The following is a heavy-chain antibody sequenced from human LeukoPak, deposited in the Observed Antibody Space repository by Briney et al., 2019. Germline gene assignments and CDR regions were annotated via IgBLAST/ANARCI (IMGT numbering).Heavy chain of an antibody. CDR3: ARTSTSSFDY. J-gene: IGHJ4*02. D-gene: IGHD6-6*01. Sequence: GGSLRLSCAASGFTFSSYSMNWVRQAPGKGPEWVSSISSSSSYIYYADSVKGRFTISRDYAKNSLYLQMNSLRAEDTAVYYCARTSTSSFDYWGQGTLVTVSS. CDR2: ISSSSSYI. V-gene: IGHV3-21*01. CDR1: GFTFSSYS.